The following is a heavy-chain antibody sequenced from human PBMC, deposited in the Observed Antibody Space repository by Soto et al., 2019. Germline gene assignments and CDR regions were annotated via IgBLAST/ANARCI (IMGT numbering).Heavy chain of an antibody. V-gene: IGHV1-18*01. D-gene: IGHD2-2*03. CDR1: GYTFTSYG. CDR2: ISAYNGNT. CDR3: ARDLGYCSSTSCYEWFDP. J-gene: IGHJ5*02. Sequence: ASVKVSCKASGYTFTSYGISWVRQAPGQGLEWMGWISAYNGNTNYAQKLQGRVTMTTDTSTSTAYMELRSLRSDDTAVYYCARDLGYCSSTSCYEWFDPWGQGTLVTVSS.